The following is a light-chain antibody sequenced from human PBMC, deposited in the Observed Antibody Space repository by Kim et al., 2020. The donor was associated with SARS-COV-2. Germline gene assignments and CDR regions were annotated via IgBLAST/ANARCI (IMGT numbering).Light chain of an antibody. V-gene: IGKV3-11*01. CDR2: DTS. CDR3: QQLRSGVT. Sequence: EIVLTQSPATLSLSPGESATLSCRASQSISTYLAWYQQKPGQAPRLLIYDTSNRATGIPVRFRGSRSGTDFTLTISSLEPEDFAVYYCQQLRSGVTFGGGTKVEI. CDR1: QSISTY. J-gene: IGKJ4*01.